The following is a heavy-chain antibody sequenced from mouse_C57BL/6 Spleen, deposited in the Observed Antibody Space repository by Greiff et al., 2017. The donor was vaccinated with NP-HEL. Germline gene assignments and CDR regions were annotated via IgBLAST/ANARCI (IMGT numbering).Heavy chain of an antibody. J-gene: IGHJ2*01. CDR2: IYPGDGDT. CDR1: GYAFSSSW. Sequence: QVQLQQSGPELVKPGASVKISCKASGYAFSSSWMNWVKQRPGKGLEWIGRIYPGDGDTNYNGKFKGKATLTADKSSSTAYMQLSSLTSEDSAVYFCARGTTVVGGYFDYWGQGTTLTVSS. CDR3: ARGTTVVGGYFDY. V-gene: IGHV1-82*01. D-gene: IGHD1-1*01.